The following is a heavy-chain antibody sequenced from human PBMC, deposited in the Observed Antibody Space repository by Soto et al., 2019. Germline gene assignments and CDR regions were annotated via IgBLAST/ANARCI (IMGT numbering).Heavy chain of an antibody. CDR1: GASISSYY. J-gene: IGHJ4*02. V-gene: IGHV4-59*01. Sequence: PSETLSLTCTVSGASISSYYWTWIRQPPGKGLVWIGYIADSGTTNYSPSLKGRVTISTDTSKNQFSLKLISVTAADTAVYYCARSHPGYYYESSSYSTDNWGQGTLVTVS. CDR3: ARSHPGYYYESSSYSTDN. D-gene: IGHD3-22*01. CDR2: IADSGTT.